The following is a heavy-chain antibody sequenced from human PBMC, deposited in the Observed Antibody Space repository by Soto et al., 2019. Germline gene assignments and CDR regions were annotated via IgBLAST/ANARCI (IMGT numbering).Heavy chain of an antibody. CDR2: IWYDGSNK. CDR1: GFTFSSYG. CDR3: ARGYIAVAYGAFDI. Sequence: QVQLVESGGGVVQPGRSLRLSCAASGFTFSSYGMHWVRQAPGKGLEWVAVIWYDGSNKYYADSVKGRFTISRDNSKNTLYLQMNSLRAEDTVVYYCARGYIAVAYGAFDIWGQGTMVTVSS. V-gene: IGHV3-33*01. D-gene: IGHD6-19*01. J-gene: IGHJ3*02.